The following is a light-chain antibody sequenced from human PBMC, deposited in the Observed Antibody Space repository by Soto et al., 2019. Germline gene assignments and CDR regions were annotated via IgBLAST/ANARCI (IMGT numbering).Light chain of an antibody. J-gene: IGLJ2*01. V-gene: IGLV2-14*03. CDR3: VSYTSSTTLV. Sequence: QSALTQPASVSGSPGQSITISCTGTSSDVGAYNYVSWYQHQPGKAPKLLFYGVTNRPSGVSNRFSASKSGNTASLTISGLQAEDAADYYCVSYTSSTTLVFGGGTKLTVL. CDR2: GVT. CDR1: SSDVGAYNY.